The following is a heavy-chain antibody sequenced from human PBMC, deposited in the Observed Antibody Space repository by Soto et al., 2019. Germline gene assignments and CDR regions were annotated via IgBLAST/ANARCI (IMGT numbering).Heavy chain of an antibody. CDR3: ARDSANRFGAAYYGMDV. V-gene: IGHV3-53*02. Sequence: EVQLVETGGGLIQPGGSLRLSCAASGFTVSSNYMSWVRQAPGKGLEWVSVIYSGGSTYYADSVKGRFTISRDNSKNTLYLQMNSLRAEDTAVYYFARDSANRFGAAYYGMDVWGQGTTVTVSS. J-gene: IGHJ6*02. D-gene: IGHD6-25*01. CDR1: GFTVSSNY. CDR2: IYSGGST.